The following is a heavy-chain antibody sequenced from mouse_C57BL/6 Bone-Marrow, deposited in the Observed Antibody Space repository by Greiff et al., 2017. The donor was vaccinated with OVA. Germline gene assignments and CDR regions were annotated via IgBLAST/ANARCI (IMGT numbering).Heavy chain of an antibody. J-gene: IGHJ1*03. V-gene: IGHV5-4*03. CDR3: AEGYFDV. CDR2: ISDGGSYT. CDR1: GFTFSSYA. Sequence: EVMLVESGGGLVKPGGSLKLSCAASGFTFSSYAMSWVRQTPEKRLEWVATISDGGSYTYYPDNVQGRFTISRDNAKNNLYLQMSHLKSEDTAMYYCAEGYFDVWGTGTTVTVSS.